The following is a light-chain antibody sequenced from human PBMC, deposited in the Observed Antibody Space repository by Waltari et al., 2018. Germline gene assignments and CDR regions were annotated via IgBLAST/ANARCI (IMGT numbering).Light chain of an antibody. Sequence: SYVLTQPPSASVAPGKTARITCGGNNIGSKSVHWYQQKPGQAPVLVIYYDSDRPSGIPERFSGSNSGNTATLTISRVEAGDEADYYCQVWDSSSDHLYVFGTGTKVTVL. CDR3: QVWDSSSDHLYV. V-gene: IGLV3-21*04. CDR2: YDS. CDR1: NIGSKS. J-gene: IGLJ1*01.